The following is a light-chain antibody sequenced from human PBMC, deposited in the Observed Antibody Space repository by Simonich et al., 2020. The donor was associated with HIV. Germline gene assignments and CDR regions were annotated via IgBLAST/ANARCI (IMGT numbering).Light chain of an antibody. CDR2: AAS. CDR1: QGISSW. Sequence: DIQMTQSPSSVSASGGEKVTITCRASQGISSWLAWYQHKPGKAPKLLMYAASTLQSGVPSRFSGSGSGTKFTLTITSLQPEDFATYYCQQAIGFPRTFGQGTKVEVK. J-gene: IGKJ1*01. CDR3: QQAIGFPRT. V-gene: IGKV1-12*01.